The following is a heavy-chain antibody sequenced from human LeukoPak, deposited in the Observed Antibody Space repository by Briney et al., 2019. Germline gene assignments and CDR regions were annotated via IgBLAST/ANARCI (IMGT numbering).Heavy chain of an antibody. CDR1: GFTFSSYA. J-gene: IGHJ3*02. V-gene: IGHV3-30*04. Sequence: PGRSLRLSCAASGFTFSSYAMHWVRQAPGKGREWVAVISYDGSNKYYADSVKGRFTISRDNSKNTLYLQMNSLRAEDTAVYYCARAGLFDIWGQGTMVTVSS. CDR3: ARAGLFDI. CDR2: ISYDGSNK.